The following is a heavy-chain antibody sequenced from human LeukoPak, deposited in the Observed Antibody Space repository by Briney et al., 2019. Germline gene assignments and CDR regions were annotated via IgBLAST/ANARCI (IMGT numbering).Heavy chain of an antibody. CDR1: GGSISSGGYY. V-gene: IGHV4-30-2*01. D-gene: IGHD2-2*01. CDR2: IYHSGST. CDR3: ARYCSSTSCFQSGGHYYGMDV. J-gene: IGHJ6*04. Sequence: PSQTLSLTCAVSGGSISSGGYYWSWIRQPPGKGLEWIGYIYHSGSTYYNPSLKSRVTISVDSSKNQFSLKLSSVTAADTAVYYCARYCSSTSCFQSGGHYYGMDVWGKGTTVTVSS.